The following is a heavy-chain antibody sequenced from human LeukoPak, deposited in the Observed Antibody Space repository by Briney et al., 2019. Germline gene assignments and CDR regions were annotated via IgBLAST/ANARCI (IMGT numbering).Heavy chain of an antibody. Sequence: GGSLRLSCAASGFTFSSYAMHWVRQAPGKGLEWVAVISYDGSNKYYADSVKGRFTISRDNSKNTLYLQMNSLRAEDTAVYYCARDRHYYDSSGLDYWGQGTLVTVSS. CDR3: ARDRHYYDSSGLDY. J-gene: IGHJ4*02. CDR2: ISYDGSNK. D-gene: IGHD3-22*01. V-gene: IGHV3-30*01. CDR1: GFTFSSYA.